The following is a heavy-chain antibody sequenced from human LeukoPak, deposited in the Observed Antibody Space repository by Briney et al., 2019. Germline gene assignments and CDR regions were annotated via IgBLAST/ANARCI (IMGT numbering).Heavy chain of an antibody. Sequence: ASVKVSCKASGYTFTSYGISWVRQAPGQGLEWMGWISAYNGNTNYAQKLQGRVTMTTDTSTSTAYMELRSLRSDDTAVYYCARARYYYDSSGYPGFDYWGQGTLVTVSS. CDR1: GYTFTSYG. CDR2: ISAYNGNT. J-gene: IGHJ4*02. CDR3: ARARYYYDSSGYPGFDY. D-gene: IGHD3-22*01. V-gene: IGHV1-18*01.